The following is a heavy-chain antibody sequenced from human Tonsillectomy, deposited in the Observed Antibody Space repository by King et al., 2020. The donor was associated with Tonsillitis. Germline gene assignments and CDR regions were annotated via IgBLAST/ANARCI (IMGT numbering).Heavy chain of an antibody. V-gene: IGHV4-31*03. J-gene: IGHJ6*03. Sequence: QESGPGLVKPSQTLSLTCTVSGGSISSAGYYWSWIRQHPGKGLEWIGYISYSGNTFYNPSLKSRLTISLDTSKNQFSLKVSSVNAADTAVYYCASTTPPYYYYYMEVWGKGTTVTVSS. CDR3: ASTTPPYYYYYMEV. CDR2: ISYSGNT. CDR1: GGSISSAGYY. D-gene: IGHD1-1*01.